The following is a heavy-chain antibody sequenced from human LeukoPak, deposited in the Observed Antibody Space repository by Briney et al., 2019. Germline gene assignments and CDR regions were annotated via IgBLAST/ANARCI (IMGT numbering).Heavy chain of an antibody. D-gene: IGHD3-10*01. J-gene: IGHJ3*02. CDR2: ISGSGGST. CDR3: AATMVRGVIIRISGAFDI. V-gene: IGHV3-23*01. Sequence: GGSLRLSCAASGFTFSSYAMSWARQAPGKGLEWVSAISGSGGSTYYADSVKGRFTISRDNSKNTLYLQMNSLRAEDTAVYYCAATMVRGVIIRISGAFDIWGQGTMVTVSS. CDR1: GFTFSSYA.